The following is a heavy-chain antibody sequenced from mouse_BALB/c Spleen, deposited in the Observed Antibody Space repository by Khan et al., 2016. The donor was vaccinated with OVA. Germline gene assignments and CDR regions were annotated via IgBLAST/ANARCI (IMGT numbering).Heavy chain of an antibody. D-gene: IGHD1-1*01. CDR1: GYTFTSYV. Sequence: VQLKQSGPELVKPGASVKMSCKASGYTFTSYVMHWVKQKPGLGLEWIGYISPFNDDPKYNEKFHGKATLTSDRSSTPAYMELSVLTSEDSAVYYCSPVCTYYGSFAYGGQGTLVTFSA. J-gene: IGHJ3*01. CDR3: SPVCTYYGSFAY. CDR2: ISPFNDDP. V-gene: IGHV1S136*01.